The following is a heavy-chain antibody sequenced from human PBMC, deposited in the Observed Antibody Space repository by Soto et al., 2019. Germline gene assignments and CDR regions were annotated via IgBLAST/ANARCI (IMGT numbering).Heavy chain of an antibody. J-gene: IGHJ5*02. CDR2: VFYSGAT. Sequence: SETLSLTCTVSGGSISSFHWNWIRQPPGEGLEWIGNVFYSGATDYNPSLKSRVTISLDTSKKQISLKLTSVTAADTAVYYCARDRDPYSSSSSRWFDPWGQGTLVTVSS. CDR3: ARDRDPYSSSSSRWFDP. D-gene: IGHD6-6*01. V-gene: IGHV4-59*13. CDR1: GGSISSFH.